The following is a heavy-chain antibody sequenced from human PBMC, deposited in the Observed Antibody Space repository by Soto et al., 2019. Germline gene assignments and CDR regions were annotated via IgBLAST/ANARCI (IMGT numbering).Heavy chain of an antibody. CDR1: GFTFSPFW. CDR2: INSDGNST. J-gene: IGHJ4*02. D-gene: IGHD4-4*01. V-gene: IGHV3-74*01. Sequence: EVQLVESGGGLVQPGGSLRLSCAASGFTFSPFWMHWDRQVPGKGPVWVSRINSDGNSTSYANSVKGRFTISRDNAKNTLYLQMNSLRAEDTAVYYCASGSNHFDYWGQGTLVTVSS. CDR3: ASGSNHFDY.